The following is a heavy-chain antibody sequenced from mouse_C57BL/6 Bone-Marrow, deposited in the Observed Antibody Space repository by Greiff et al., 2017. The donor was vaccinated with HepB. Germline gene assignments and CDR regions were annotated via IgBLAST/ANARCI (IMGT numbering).Heavy chain of an antibody. Sequence: QVQLQQPGTELVKPGASGKLSCKASGYTFTSYWMHWVRQRPGQGLEWIGNINPSNGGTNYNEKFKSKATLTVDKSSSTAYMPLSSLTSEDSAVYYCEREEEKDAMDHWGQGTSVTVSP. CDR2: INPSNGGT. J-gene: IGHJ4*01. CDR3: EREEEKDAMDH. V-gene: IGHV1-53*01. CDR1: GYTFTSYW.